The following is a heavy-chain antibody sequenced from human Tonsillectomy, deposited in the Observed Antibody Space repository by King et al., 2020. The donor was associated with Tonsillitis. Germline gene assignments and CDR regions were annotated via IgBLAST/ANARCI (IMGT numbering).Heavy chain of an antibody. D-gene: IGHD3-10*01. Sequence: LQLQESGPGLVKPSETLSLTCTVSGDSISSSSFYCGWVRQPPGKWLEWIVTISYTGSTSYIPSLKSRVTLSVDTSKNQFSLNLSSMTAADTAVYYCARRFTMVRGVIIPSYYFDYWGQGTLVTVSS. CDR2: ISYTGST. J-gene: IGHJ4*02. V-gene: IGHV4-39*01. CDR1: GDSISSSSFY. CDR3: ARRFTMVRGVIIPSYYFDY.